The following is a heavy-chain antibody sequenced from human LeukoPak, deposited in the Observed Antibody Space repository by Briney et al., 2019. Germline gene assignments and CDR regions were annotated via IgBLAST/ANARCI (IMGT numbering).Heavy chain of an antibody. CDR3: ARDLYSGNPPH. D-gene: IGHD1-26*01. CDR2: ISSNGGST. V-gene: IGHV3-64*01. J-gene: IGHJ3*01. CDR1: GFTFSSYS. Sequence: PGRSLRLSCAASGFTFSSYSMNWVRQAPGKGLEYVSAISSNGGSTYYANSVKGRFTISRDNSKNTLYLQMGSLRAEDMAVYYCARDLYSGNPPHWGQGTMVTVSS.